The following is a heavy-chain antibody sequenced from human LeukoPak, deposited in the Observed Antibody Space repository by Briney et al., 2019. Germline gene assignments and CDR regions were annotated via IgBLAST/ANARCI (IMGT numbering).Heavy chain of an antibody. Sequence: TPSETLSLTCTVSGGSISSYYWSWIRQPPGKGLEWIGYIYYGGSTNYNPSLKSRVTISVDTSKNQFSLKRSSVTAADTAVYYCARPATYYYDSSGYYGDWYFDLWGRGTLVTVSS. CDR1: GGSISSYY. CDR2: IYYGGST. J-gene: IGHJ2*01. D-gene: IGHD3-22*01. V-gene: IGHV4-59*01. CDR3: ARPATYYYDSSGYYGDWYFDL.